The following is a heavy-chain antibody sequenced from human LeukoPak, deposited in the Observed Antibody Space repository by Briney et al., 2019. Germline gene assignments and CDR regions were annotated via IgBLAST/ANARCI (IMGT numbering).Heavy chain of an antibody. CDR1: GFTFSSYG. CDR2: IWYDGSNK. Sequence: PGGSLRLSCAASGFTFSSYGMHWVRQAPGKGLEWVAVIWYDGSNKYYADSVKGRFTISRDNPKNTLYLQMNSLRAEDTAVYYCARAGGSGWPGDAFDIWGQGTMVTVSS. V-gene: IGHV3-33*01. D-gene: IGHD6-19*01. J-gene: IGHJ3*02. CDR3: ARAGGSGWPGDAFDI.